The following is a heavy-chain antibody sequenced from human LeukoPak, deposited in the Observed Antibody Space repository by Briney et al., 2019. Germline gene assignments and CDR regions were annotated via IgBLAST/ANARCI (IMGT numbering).Heavy chain of an antibody. CDR1: GFTFSSYG. V-gene: IGHV3-30*02. CDR3: ARDLGPGDDYGDHGGLSMGYYFDY. CDR2: IRYDGSNK. D-gene: IGHD4-17*01. Sequence: GGSLRLSCAASGFTFSSYGMHWVRQAPGKGLEWVAFIRYDGSNKYYADSVKGRFTISRDNSKNTLYLQMNSLRAEDTAVYYCARDLGPGDDYGDHGGLSMGYYFDYWGQGTLVTVSS. J-gene: IGHJ4*02.